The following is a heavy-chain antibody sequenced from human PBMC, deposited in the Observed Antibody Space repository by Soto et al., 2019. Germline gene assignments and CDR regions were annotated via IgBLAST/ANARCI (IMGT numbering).Heavy chain of an antibody. CDR2: INPNSGGT. J-gene: IGHJ6*02. Sequence: ASVMVSCKASGYTFTGYYMHWVRQAPGQGLEWMGWINPNSGGTNYAQKFQGRVTMTRDTSISTAYMELSRLRSDDTAVYYCAREVGYCSSTSCRIMDVWGQGTTVTVS. CDR1: GYTFTGYY. D-gene: IGHD2-2*03. CDR3: AREVGYCSSTSCRIMDV. V-gene: IGHV1-2*02.